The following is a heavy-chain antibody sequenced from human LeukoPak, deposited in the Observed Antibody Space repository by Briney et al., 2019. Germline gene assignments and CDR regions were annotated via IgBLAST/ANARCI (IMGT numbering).Heavy chain of an antibody. CDR3: AESAAGFWSGYDYYYMDV. CDR1: GFTFSSYG. V-gene: IGHV3-33*01. J-gene: IGHJ6*03. Sequence: GRSLRLSCAASGFTFSSYGMYWVRQAPGKGLEWVAVIWYDGSNKYYADSVKGRFTISRDNSKNTLYLQMNSLRAEDTAVYYCAESAAGFWSGYDYYYMDVWGKGTTVTVSS. CDR2: IWYDGSNK. D-gene: IGHD3-3*01.